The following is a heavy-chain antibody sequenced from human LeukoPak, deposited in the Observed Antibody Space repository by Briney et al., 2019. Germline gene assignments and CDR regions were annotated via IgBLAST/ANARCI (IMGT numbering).Heavy chain of an antibody. V-gene: IGHV4-61*08. Sequence: PSQTLSLTCTASGGSISSGGYYWTWIRQPPGKGLEWIASISDIGSNYNPSLRSRVTTSLDTSKNQFSLNLRSVTAADTAVYYCARDFMVRGDQVNYYYYYMDVWGTGATITVSS. CDR1: GGSISSGGYY. CDR3: ARDFMVRGDQVNYYYYYMDV. J-gene: IGHJ6*03. D-gene: IGHD3-10*01. CDR2: ISDIGS.